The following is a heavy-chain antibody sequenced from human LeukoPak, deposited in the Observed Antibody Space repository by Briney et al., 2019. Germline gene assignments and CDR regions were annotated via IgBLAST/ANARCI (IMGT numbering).Heavy chain of an antibody. CDR2: IIPIFGTA. Sequence: SVKVSFKASGGTFSSYAISWVRQAPGQGLEWMGGIIPIFGTANYAQKFQGRVTITADESTSTAYMELSSLRSEDTAVYYCARGPDSSGYYFDYWGQGTLVTVSS. V-gene: IGHV1-69*13. J-gene: IGHJ4*02. CDR1: GGTFSSYA. CDR3: ARGPDSSGYYFDY. D-gene: IGHD3-22*01.